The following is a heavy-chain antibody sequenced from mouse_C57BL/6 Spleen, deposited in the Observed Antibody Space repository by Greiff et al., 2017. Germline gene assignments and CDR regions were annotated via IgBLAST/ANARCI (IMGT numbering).Heavy chain of an antibody. CDR1: GYTFTSYW. CDR3: ARASPFAY. V-gene: IGHV1-69*01. Sequence: QVQLQQPGAELVMPGASVKLSCKASGYTFTSYWMPWVKPRPGQGLEWIGEIDPSDSYTNYNQKFKGKSTLTVDKSSSTAYMQLSSLTSEDSAVYYCARASPFAYWGQGTLVTVSA. CDR2: IDPSDSYT. J-gene: IGHJ3*01. D-gene: IGHD6-1*01.